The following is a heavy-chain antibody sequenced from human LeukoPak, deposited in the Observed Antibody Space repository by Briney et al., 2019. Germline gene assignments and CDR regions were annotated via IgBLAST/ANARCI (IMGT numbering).Heavy chain of an antibody. J-gene: IGHJ4*02. CDR2: IKTDGSST. V-gene: IGHV3-74*01. CDR3: ARSSDIGSPWVI. D-gene: IGHD5-12*01. CDR1: GFTFSSYW. Sequence: GGSLRLSCAASGFTFSSYWMHWVRQAPGKGLVWVSRIKTDGSSTSYADSVKGRFTISRDNSKNTLYLQMNSLRAEDTAVYYCARSSDIGSPWVIWGQGTLVTVSS.